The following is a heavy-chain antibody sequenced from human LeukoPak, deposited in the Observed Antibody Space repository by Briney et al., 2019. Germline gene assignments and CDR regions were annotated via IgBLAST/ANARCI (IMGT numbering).Heavy chain of an antibody. V-gene: IGHV3-23*01. CDR2: IGGGDVEI. J-gene: IGHJ4*02. D-gene: IGHD3-16*01. CDR3: ARGPWASLDY. Sequence: GGSLRLSCAMSGVTFTNNAVTWVRQAPGKGLEWVSTIGGGDVEIHYADSVKGRFTISRDNSKNTLYLQMNSLRAGDTAVYYCARGPWASLDYWGQGTLVTVSS. CDR1: GVTFTNNA.